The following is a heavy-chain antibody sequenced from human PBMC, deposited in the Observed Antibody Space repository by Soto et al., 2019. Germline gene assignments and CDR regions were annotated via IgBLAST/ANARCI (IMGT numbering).Heavy chain of an antibody. J-gene: IGHJ5*02. V-gene: IGHV3-53*01. CDR2: HYSGGST. CDR3: ARHRHPRGTVGATSPLDP. Sequence: GGSLRLSCAISGFSVSSNYLSWVRQAPGKGLEWVSVHYSGGSTYYADSVQGRFTISRDKSNNTLYLQMRRVRAEDTAVYFCARHRHPRGTVGATSPLDPXGQGTQVTVYS. D-gene: IGHD1-26*01. CDR1: GFSVSSNY.